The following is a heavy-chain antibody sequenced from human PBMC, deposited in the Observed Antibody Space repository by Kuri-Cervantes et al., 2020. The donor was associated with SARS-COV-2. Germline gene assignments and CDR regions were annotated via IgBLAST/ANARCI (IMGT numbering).Heavy chain of an antibody. D-gene: IGHD4-11*01. CDR1: GLTFSSYW. Sequence: GGPLRPSFAPSGLTFSSYWMSWVRQAPGKGLEWVANIKQDGSEKYYVDSVKGRFTISRDNAKNSLYLQMNSLRAEDTAVYYCARVQDYYSNSQFDYWGQGTLVTVSS. V-gene: IGHV3-7*05. CDR3: ARVQDYYSNSQFDY. J-gene: IGHJ4*02. CDR2: IKQDGSEK.